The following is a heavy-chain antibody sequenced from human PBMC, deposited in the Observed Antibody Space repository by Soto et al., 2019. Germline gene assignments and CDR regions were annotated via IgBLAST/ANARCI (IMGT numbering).Heavy chain of an antibody. CDR3: ARAYGAASFDF. D-gene: IGHD3-10*01. CDR1: GYTFSSYD. V-gene: IGHV1-8*01. J-gene: IGHJ5*01. CDR2: VNPNSGNT. Sequence: QVQLVQSGAEVKKPGASVKVSCKASGYTFSSYDLHWLRQATGQGLEWMGWVNPNSGNTGYAQRFQGRVTMTRDTSKITAYMDLNSLTSEDTAIYYCARAYGAASFDFWGQGTLVTASS.